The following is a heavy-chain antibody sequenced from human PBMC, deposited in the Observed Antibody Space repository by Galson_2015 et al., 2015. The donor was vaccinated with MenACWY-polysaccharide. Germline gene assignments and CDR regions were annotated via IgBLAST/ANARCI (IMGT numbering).Heavy chain of an antibody. J-gene: IGHJ5*02. Sequence: SLRLSCAASGFTFSSYRMSWVRQAPGKGLEWVSNIKQDGSKKNYVDSVKGRFTISRDNAKNSLYLQMNSLRAEDTAVYYCASGSNWFDPWGQGTLVTVSS. V-gene: IGHV3-7*01. D-gene: IGHD5-12*01. CDR3: ASGSNWFDP. CDR2: IKQDGSKK. CDR1: GFTFSSYR.